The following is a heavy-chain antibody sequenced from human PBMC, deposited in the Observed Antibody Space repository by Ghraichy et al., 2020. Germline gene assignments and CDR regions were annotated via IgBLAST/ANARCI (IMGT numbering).Heavy chain of an antibody. D-gene: IGHD5-18*01. V-gene: IGHV1-2*02. Sequence: ASVKVSCKASGYTFTGYYMHWVRQAPGQGLEWMGWINPNSGGTNYAQKFQGRVTMTRDTSISTAYMELSRLRSDDTAVYYCARSLGCSSLLGGYSYGYCYFDLWGRGTLVTVSS. CDR1: GYTFTGYY. CDR3: ARSLGCSSLLGGYSYGYCYFDL. CDR2: INPNSGGT. J-gene: IGHJ2*01.